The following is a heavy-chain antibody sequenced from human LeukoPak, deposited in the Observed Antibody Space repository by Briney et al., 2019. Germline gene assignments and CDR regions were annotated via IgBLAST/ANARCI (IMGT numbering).Heavy chain of an antibody. Sequence: PGGSLRLSCAASGFTFSSYDMSWVRQAPGKGLEWVAVISYDGSNKYYADSVKGRFTISRDNSKNTLYLQMNSLRAEDTAVYYCARGGLGGKWAYWGEGTLVTVSS. CDR1: GFTFSSYD. D-gene: IGHD4-23*01. V-gene: IGHV3-30*03. CDR2: ISYDGSNK. CDR3: ARGGLGGKWAY. J-gene: IGHJ4*02.